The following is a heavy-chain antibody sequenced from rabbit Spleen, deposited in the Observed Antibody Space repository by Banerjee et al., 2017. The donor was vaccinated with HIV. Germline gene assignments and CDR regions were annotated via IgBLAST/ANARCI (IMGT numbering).Heavy chain of an antibody. D-gene: IGHD2-1*01. V-gene: IGHV1S40*01. Sequence: QSLEESGGDLVKPGASLTLTCTASGFSFSSSYYMCWVRQAPGKGLECIACIYGGDGSTYYASWVNGRFTISKTSSTTVTLQMTSLTAADTATYFCVRDLGYADYSEKGYFNLWGQGTLVTVS. CDR3: VRDLGYADYSEKGYFNL. J-gene: IGHJ4*01. CDR2: IYGGDGST. CDR1: GFSFSSSYY.